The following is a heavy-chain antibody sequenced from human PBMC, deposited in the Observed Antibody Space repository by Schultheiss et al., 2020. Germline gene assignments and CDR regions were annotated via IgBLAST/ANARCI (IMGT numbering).Heavy chain of an antibody. CDR2: IYYSGST. CDR1: GGSISSGDYY. D-gene: IGHD3-22*01. V-gene: IGHV4-61*08. Sequence: SETLSLTCTVSGGSISSGDYYWSWIRQPPGKGLEWIGYIYYSGSTNYNPSLKSRVTISVDTSKNQFSLKLSSVTAADTAVYYCAREYLLQGLDYWGQGTLVTVSS. J-gene: IGHJ4*02. CDR3: AREYLLQGLDY.